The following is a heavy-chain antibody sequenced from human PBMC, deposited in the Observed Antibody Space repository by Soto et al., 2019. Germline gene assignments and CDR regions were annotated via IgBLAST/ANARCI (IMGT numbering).Heavy chain of an antibody. Sequence: ASVKVSCKASGYTFTSYAMHWVRQAPGQRLEWMGWINAGNGNTKYSQKFQGRVTITRDTSASTAYMELSSLRSEDTAVYYCARVPTYYYYYGMDVWGQGTTVTSP. V-gene: IGHV1-3*01. J-gene: IGHJ6*02. CDR1: GYTFTSYA. CDR2: INAGNGNT. CDR3: ARVPTYYYYYGMDV.